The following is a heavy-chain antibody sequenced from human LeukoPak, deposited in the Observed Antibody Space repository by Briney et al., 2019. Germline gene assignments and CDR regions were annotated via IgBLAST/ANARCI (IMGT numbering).Heavy chain of an antibody. J-gene: IGHJ4*02. D-gene: IGHD3-22*01. CDR1: GGSISSYY. V-gene: IGHV4-59*01. CDR2: IYYSGST. Sequence: SETLSLTCTVSGGSISSYYWSRIRQPPGKGLEWIGYIYYSGSTNYNPSLKSRVTISVDTSKNQFSLKLSSVTAADTAVYYCARAGYYYDSSGYYEGAYYFDYWGQGTLVTVSS. CDR3: ARAGYYYDSSGYYEGAYYFDY.